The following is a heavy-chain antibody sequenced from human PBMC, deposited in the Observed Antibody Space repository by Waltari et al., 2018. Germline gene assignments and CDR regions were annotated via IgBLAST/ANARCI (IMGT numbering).Heavy chain of an antibody. CDR3: ARGGGGDWEWFDX. J-gene: IGHJ5*02. CDR2: IYYTGST. Sequence: QVQLQEXGPSLLXPSETLSLICTXSGGXIXGXSWSWVRQPPGKGLDWIGYIYYTGSTNFNPSLTSRATMSVDTAKNQFXLKLRSVTAADTAFYYXARGGGGDWEWFDXXXXGTLVTVSS. D-gene: IGHD2-21*02. CDR1: GGXIXGXS. V-gene: IGHV4-59*01.